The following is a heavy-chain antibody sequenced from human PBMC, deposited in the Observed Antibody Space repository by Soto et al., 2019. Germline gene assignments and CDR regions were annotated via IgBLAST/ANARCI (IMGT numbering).Heavy chain of an antibody. V-gene: IGHV4-39*01. CDR3: ARHRGIAAAGTLNDYNWFDP. J-gene: IGHJ5*02. CDR2: IYYSGST. Sequence: SETLSLTCTVSGGSISSSSYYWGCIRQPPGKGLEWIGSIYYSGSTYYNPSLKSRVTISVDTSKNQFSLKLSSVTAADTAVYYCARHRGIAAAGTLNDYNWFDPWGQGTLVTVSS. CDR1: GGSISSSSYY. D-gene: IGHD6-13*01.